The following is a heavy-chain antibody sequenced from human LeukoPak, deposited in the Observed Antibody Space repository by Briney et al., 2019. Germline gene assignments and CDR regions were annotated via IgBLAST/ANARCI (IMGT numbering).Heavy chain of an antibody. V-gene: IGHV3-7*03. Sequence: GGSLRLSCAASGFTFSSYWMNWARQAPGKGLEWVASINHNGNVNYYVDSVKGRFTISRDNAKNSLYLQMSNLRAEDTAVYFCARSEQWLVGLDYWGQGTLVTVSS. D-gene: IGHD6-19*01. CDR3: ARSEQWLVGLDY. J-gene: IGHJ4*02. CDR2: INHNGNVN. CDR1: GFTFSSYW.